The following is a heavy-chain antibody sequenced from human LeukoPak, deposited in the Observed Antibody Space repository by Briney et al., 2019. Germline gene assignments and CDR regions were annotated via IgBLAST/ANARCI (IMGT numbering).Heavy chain of an antibody. V-gene: IGHV1-18*04. J-gene: IGHJ5*02. CDR3: ARVSIVGASWFDP. CDR2: ISAYNGNT. CDR1: GYMFTNYY. Sequence: GASVKVSCKASGYMFTNYYMHWVRQAPGQGLEWMGWISAYNGNTNYAQKLQGRVTMTTDTSTSTAYMELRSLRSDDTAVYYCARVSIVGASWFDPWGQGTLVTVSS. D-gene: IGHD1-26*01.